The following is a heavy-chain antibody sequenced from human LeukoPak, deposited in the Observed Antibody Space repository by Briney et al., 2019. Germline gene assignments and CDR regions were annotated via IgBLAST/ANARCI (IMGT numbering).Heavy chain of an antibody. CDR1: GGSISSSSYY. D-gene: IGHD3-10*01. CDR3: ARGKPPYGSGTFYRPLEPNSMDV. CDR2: IYYSGST. J-gene: IGHJ6*03. Sequence: PSETLSLTCTVSGGSISSSSYYWGWLRQPPGKGLEWIGRIYYSGSTYSNPSLKSRVTISVDTSKNQFSLKLSSVTAADTAVCYCARGKPPYGSGTFYRPLEPNSMDVWGKGTTVTVSS. V-gene: IGHV4-39*07.